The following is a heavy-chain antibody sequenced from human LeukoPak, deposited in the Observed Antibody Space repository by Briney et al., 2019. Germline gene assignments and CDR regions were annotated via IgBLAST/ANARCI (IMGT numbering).Heavy chain of an antibody. CDR1: GGSFSGYY. J-gene: IGHJ4*02. V-gene: IGHV4-34*01. Sequence: SETLSLTCAVYGGSFSGYYWSWIRQPPGKGLEWIGEINHSGSTNYNPSHKSRVTISVDTSKNQFSLKLSSVTAADTAVYYCARNPSHSTYGDSQFDYWGQGTLVTVSS. D-gene: IGHD4-17*01. CDR2: INHSGST. CDR3: ARNPSHSTYGDSQFDY.